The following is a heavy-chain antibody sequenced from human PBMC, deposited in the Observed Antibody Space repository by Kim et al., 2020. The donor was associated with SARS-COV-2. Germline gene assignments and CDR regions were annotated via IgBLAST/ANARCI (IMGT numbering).Heavy chain of an antibody. J-gene: IGHJ4*02. CDR2: MYISGTT. Sequence: SETLSLTCTVSGASISDNYWTWIRQPAGKGLEWIGRMYISGTTNYNPSLKGRVTISLDTSKNQFSLKLTSVTAADTAVYYCARVASSPRRPIGYWGQGTL. CDR1: GASISDNY. CDR3: ARVASSPRRPIGY. V-gene: IGHV4-4*07.